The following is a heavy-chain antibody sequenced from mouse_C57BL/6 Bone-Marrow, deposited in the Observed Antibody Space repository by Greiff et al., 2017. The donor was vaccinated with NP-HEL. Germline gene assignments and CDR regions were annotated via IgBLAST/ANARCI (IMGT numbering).Heavy chain of an antibody. V-gene: IGHV5-6*02. CDR1: GFTFSSYG. Sequence: EVKLVESGGDLVKPGGSLKLSCAASGFTFSSYGMSWVRQTPDKRLEWVATISSGGSYTYYPDSVKGRFTISRDNAKNTLYLQMSSLKSEDTAMYYCALLLSGYFDYWGQGTTLTVSS. CDR2: ISSGGSYT. J-gene: IGHJ2*01. D-gene: IGHD2-10*01. CDR3: ALLLSGYFDY.